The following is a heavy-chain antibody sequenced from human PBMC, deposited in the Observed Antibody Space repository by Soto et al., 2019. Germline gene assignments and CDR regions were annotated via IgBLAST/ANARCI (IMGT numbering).Heavy chain of an antibody. Sequence: SETLSLTCTVSGGSISNYYWNWFRQPPGEGLEWIGYIYFSGFTNYNPSLKSRVAISLDMSRFQFSLKLASVTAADTAVYYCATAPTGRYWGFFDSWGRGTLVTVSS. J-gene: IGHJ4*02. CDR3: ATAPTGRYWGFFDS. V-gene: IGHV4-59*01. D-gene: IGHD2-8*02. CDR2: IYFSGFT. CDR1: GGSISNYY.